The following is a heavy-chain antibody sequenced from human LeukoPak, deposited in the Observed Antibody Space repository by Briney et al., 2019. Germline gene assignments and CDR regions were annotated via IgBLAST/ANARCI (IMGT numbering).Heavy chain of an antibody. V-gene: IGHV3-23*01. J-gene: IGHJ2*01. Sequence: GGSLRLSCAASGFTFSSYAMSWVRQAPGKGLEWVSGISGSGGSTYYADSVKGRFTISRDNSKNTLYLQMNSLRAEETAVYYCAKCGHSGSYYVWYFDLWGRGTLVTVSS. CDR3: AKCGHSGSYYVWYFDL. CDR2: ISGSGGST. CDR1: GFTFSSYA. D-gene: IGHD1-26*01.